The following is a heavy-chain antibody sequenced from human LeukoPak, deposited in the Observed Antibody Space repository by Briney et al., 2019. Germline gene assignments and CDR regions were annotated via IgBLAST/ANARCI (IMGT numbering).Heavy chain of an antibody. J-gene: IGHJ4*02. D-gene: IGHD3-22*01. CDR2: IYTGAST. V-gene: IGHV4-4*07. Sequence: SETLSLTCTVYGGSIISYYRSWIRQPAGKGLEWIGRIYTGASTNSNPSLKSRVTMSVDTSKNQFSLKLRSVTAADTAVYYCAREGNYYDGGGYYYFDDCGQGTLVTVSS. CDR3: AREGNYYDGGGYYYFDD. CDR1: GGSIISYY.